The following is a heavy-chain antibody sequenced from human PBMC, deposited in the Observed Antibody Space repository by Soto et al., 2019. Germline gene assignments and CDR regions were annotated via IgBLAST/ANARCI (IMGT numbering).Heavy chain of an antibody. V-gene: IGHV6-1*01. CDR1: GDSVSSNSAA. D-gene: IGHD3-10*01. J-gene: IGHJ6*02. CDR3: TGITWFRGMDV. CDR2: TYYKSKWNN. Sequence: PSQTLSLTCAISGDSVSSNSAAWKWIRQSPSRGLEWLGRTYYKSKWNNDYALSVKSRITINPDTSKNQFSLHLYSVTPEDTAVYYCTGITWFRGMDVWGQGTPVTVSS.